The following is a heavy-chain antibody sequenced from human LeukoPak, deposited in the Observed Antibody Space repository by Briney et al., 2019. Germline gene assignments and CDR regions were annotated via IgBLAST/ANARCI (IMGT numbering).Heavy chain of an antibody. CDR3: ARGRGLWFGELLPEVA. Sequence: SETLSLTCAVYGGSFSGYYWSWIRQPPGEGLEWIGEINHSGSTNYNPSLKSRVTIPVDTSKNQFSLKLSSVTAADTAVYYCARGRGLWFGELLPEVAWGQGTLVTVSS. V-gene: IGHV4-34*01. CDR2: INHSGST. D-gene: IGHD3-10*01. CDR1: GGSFSGYY. J-gene: IGHJ5*02.